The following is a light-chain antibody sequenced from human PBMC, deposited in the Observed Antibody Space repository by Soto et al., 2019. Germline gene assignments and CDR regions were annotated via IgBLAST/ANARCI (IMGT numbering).Light chain of an antibody. J-gene: IGKJ1*01. CDR2: EVS. CDR1: QSLRHSDGNTY. Sequence: DVVMTQSPLSLPDTLGQPASISCRSSQSLRHSDGNTYLSWFQQRPGQSPRRLIYEVSDRDSGVPDRFTGSGSGTDFTLKISRVEAEDVGVYYCMQGTHWPWTFGQGTEVEIK. V-gene: IGKV2-30*02. CDR3: MQGTHWPWT.